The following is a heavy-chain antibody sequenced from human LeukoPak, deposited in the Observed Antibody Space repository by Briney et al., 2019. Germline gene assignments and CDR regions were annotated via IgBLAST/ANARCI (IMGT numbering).Heavy chain of an antibody. Sequence: GGSLRLSCAASGFTFSNAWMSWVRQAPGKGLEWVGRIKSKTDGGTTDYAAPVKGRFTISRDDSKNTLYLQMNSLKTEDTAVYYCTVRGGGYYYGSGSYPQFDYWGQGTLVTVSS. CDR3: TVRGGGYYYGSGSYPQFDY. V-gene: IGHV3-15*01. D-gene: IGHD3-10*01. CDR2: IKSKTDGGTT. CDR1: GFTFSNAW. J-gene: IGHJ4*02.